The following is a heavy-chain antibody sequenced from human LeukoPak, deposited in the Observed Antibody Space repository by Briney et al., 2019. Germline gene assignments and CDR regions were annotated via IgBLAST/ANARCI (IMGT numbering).Heavy chain of an antibody. J-gene: IGHJ4*02. Sequence: GGSLRLSCAASGFTFSYFWMTWVRQAPGKGLEWVANIKNDGSEKYYADSVEGRFTISRDNAKNSLYLQMDGLRADDTAVYYCVWGYYHDYTGQGTLVTVSS. CDR1: GFTFSYFW. V-gene: IGHV3-7*04. CDR2: IKNDGSEK. CDR3: VWGYYHDY.